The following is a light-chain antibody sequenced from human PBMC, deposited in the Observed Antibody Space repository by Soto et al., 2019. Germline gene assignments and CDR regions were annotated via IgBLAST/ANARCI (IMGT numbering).Light chain of an antibody. V-gene: IGKV3-20*01. CDR1: QSIRSNY. Sequence: EIVLTQSPGTLSLSPGERATLSCRASQSIRSNYLAWYQQKPGQAPRLLISGASRRATGSPERFSGSGSGTDFTLTISRLEPEDFAVYYCQQYGRSPPLYTFGQGTKLEIK. CDR2: GAS. CDR3: QQYGRSPPLYT. J-gene: IGKJ2*01.